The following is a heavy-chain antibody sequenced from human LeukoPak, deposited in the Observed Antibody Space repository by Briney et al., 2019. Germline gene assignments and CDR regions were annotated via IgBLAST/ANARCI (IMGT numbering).Heavy chain of an antibody. D-gene: IGHD2-2*01. CDR3: AIGSGGPAAARFHWFDP. J-gene: IGHJ5*02. CDR1: GFTFSSYS. V-gene: IGHV3-21*01. Sequence: GGSLRLSCAASGFTFSSYSMNWVRQAPGKGLEWVSSISSSSSYIYYADSVKGRFTISRDNAKNSLYLQMNSLRAEDTAVYYCAIGSGGPAAARFHWFDPWGQGTLVTVSS. CDR2: ISSSSSYI.